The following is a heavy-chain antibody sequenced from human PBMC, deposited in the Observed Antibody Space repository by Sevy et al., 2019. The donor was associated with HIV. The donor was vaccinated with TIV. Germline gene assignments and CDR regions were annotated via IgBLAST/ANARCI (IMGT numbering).Heavy chain of an antibody. J-gene: IGHJ5*02. CDR3: ATVRTQMVCASTLNWFDP. D-gene: IGHD2-8*01. V-gene: IGHV1-24*01. CDR2: FDPEDGET. CDR1: GYTLTELS. Sequence: ASVKVSCKVSGYTLTELSMHWVRQAPGKGLEWMGGFDPEDGETIYAQKFQGRVTMTEDTSTDTAYMELSSLRSEDTAVYYCATVRTQMVCASTLNWFDPWGQGTLVTVSS.